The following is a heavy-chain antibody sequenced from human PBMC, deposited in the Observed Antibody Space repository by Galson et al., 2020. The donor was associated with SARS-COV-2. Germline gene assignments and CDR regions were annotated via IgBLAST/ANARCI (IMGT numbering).Heavy chain of an antibody. D-gene: IGHD2-2*01. V-gene: IGHV1-2*02. CDR3: ARDAEDIVVVPAATIDY. CDR1: GYTFTGYY. J-gene: IGHJ4*02. Sequence: GESLKISCKASGYTFTGYYLHWVRQAPGQGLEWMGWINPHSGGTNYAQKFQGRVTMTRDTSISTAYMELSRLRSDDTAMYYCARDAEDIVVVPAATIDYWGQGTLVTVSS. CDR2: INPHSGGT.